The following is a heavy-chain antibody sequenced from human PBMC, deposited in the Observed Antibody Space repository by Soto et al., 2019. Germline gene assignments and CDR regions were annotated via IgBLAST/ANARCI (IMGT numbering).Heavy chain of an antibody. CDR1: GFTFGSYG. D-gene: IGHD4-17*01. Sequence: GGSLRLSCAASGFTFGSYGMHWVRQAPGKGLEWVAVISYDGSNKYYADSVKGRFTISRDNSKNTLYLQMNSLRAEDTAVYYCAKGQTTVVTRWFDPWGQGTLVTVSS. V-gene: IGHV3-30*18. CDR2: ISYDGSNK. J-gene: IGHJ5*02. CDR3: AKGQTTVVTRWFDP.